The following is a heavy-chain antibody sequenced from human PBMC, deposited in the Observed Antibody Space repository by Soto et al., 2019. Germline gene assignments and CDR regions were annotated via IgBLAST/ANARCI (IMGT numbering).Heavy chain of an antibody. D-gene: IGHD1-26*01. CDR3: TRHKSPVSSFDP. V-gene: IGHV2-70*11. CDR2: IDWDDDK. CDR1: GFSLSTSGMC. Sequence: GSGPTLVNPTQTLTLTCTFSGFSLSTSGMCVSWIRQPPGKALEWLARIDWDDDKYYSTSLKTRLTISKDTSKNQVVLTMTNMDPVDTATYYCTRHKSPVSSFDPWGQGTLVTAPQ. J-gene: IGHJ5*02.